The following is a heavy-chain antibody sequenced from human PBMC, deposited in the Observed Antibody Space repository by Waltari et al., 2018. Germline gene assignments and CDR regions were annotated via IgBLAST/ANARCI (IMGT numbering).Heavy chain of an antibody. J-gene: IGHJ4*02. D-gene: IGHD4-17*01. CDR2: INPDSGDT. Sequence: QVHLVQSGAEVKKPGASVKVSCKASGYTLPGYYIQWVRRSPGQVLEGMGRINPDSGDTNYAQKFQGRVTLTRDTSINTAYMELSSLKSDDTAVYYCARDLGSDYGNRDYWGQGTLVTVPS. CDR3: ARDLGSDYGNRDY. CDR1: GYTLPGYY. V-gene: IGHV1-2*06.